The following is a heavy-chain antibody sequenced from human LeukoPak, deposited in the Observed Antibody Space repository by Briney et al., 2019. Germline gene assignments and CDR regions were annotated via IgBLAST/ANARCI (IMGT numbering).Heavy chain of an antibody. D-gene: IGHD1-1*01. V-gene: IGHV3-48*01. Sequence: GGSLRLSCAASGFTFSSYTMNRVRQAPGKGLEWVSYISSSSGAIYYADSVEGRFTISRDNAENSLYLKMNSLRAEDTAVYYCARDRYLGLDYWGQGTLVTVSS. CDR2: ISSSSGAI. J-gene: IGHJ4*02. CDR1: GFTFSSYT. CDR3: ARDRYLGLDY.